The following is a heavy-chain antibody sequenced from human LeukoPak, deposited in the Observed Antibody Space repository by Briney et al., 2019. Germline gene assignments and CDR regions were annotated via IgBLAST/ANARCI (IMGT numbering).Heavy chain of an antibody. D-gene: IGHD6-19*01. CDR2: INPNNGGT. CDR3: ARDQYSSGQGDY. J-gene: IGHJ4*02. Sequence: ASVKVSCKASGYTFTGYYIHWVRQAPGQGPEWMGWINPNNGGTNYAQKFQGRVTMTRDTSISTAYMELSRLRSDDTAVYYCARDQYSSGQGDYWGQGTLVTVSS. CDR1: GYTFTGYY. V-gene: IGHV1-2*02.